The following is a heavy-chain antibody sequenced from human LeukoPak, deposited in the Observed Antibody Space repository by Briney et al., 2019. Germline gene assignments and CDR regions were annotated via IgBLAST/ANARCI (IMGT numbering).Heavy chain of an antibody. D-gene: IGHD1-1*01. Sequence: ASVKVSCKASGYTFTGYYMHWVRQAPGQGLEWMGWINPNSGGTNYAQKFQGGVTMTRDTSISTAYMELSRLRSDDTAVYYCARDLEFPGNWFDPWGQGTLVTVS. CDR1: GYTFTGYY. V-gene: IGHV1-2*02. CDR3: ARDLEFPGNWFDP. CDR2: INPNSGGT. J-gene: IGHJ5*02.